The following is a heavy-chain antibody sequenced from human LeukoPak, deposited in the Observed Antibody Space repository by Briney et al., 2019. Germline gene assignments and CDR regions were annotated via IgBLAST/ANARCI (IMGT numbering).Heavy chain of an antibody. CDR2: ISNNGGTT. CDR1: GFTFSSNA. CDR3: ARDRSGAYYDILTGYSPFDY. D-gene: IGHD3-9*01. V-gene: IGHV3-64*01. J-gene: IGHJ4*02. Sequence: GGSLRLSCVASGFTFSSNAMHWVRQAPGKGLEYVSGISNNGGTTYYANSVKGRFTISRDNSKNTLYLQMGSLRGEDMAVYYCARDRSGAYYDILTGYSPFDYWGQGTLVTVSS.